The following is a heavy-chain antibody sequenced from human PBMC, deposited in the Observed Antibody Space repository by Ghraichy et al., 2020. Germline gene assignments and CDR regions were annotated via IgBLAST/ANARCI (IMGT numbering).Heavy chain of an antibody. CDR2: ISSSSTYT. J-gene: IGHJ3*02. D-gene: IGHD3-16*01. Sequence: GGSLRLSCAASGFTFGGYTMDWVRQAPGKGLEWVSSISSSSTYTYFTDSLKGRFTISRDNAKKSLYLQMNSLRAEDTSVYYFVKRRLGGFAVDIWGQGTMATVSS. CDR1: GFTFGGYT. V-gene: IGHV3-21*01. CDR3: VKRRLGGFAVDI.